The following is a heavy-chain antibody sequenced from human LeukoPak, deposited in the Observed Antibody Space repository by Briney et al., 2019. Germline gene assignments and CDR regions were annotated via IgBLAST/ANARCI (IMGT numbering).Heavy chain of an antibody. J-gene: IGHJ3*02. V-gene: IGHV3-33*01. CDR3: ARLGSIFAGDYIKDDAFDI. D-gene: IGHD4-17*01. CDR1: GFTFSSYG. CDR2: IWYDGSNK. Sequence: GRSLRLSCAASGFTFSSYGMHWVRQAPGKGLEWVAVIWYDGSNKYYADSVKGRFTISRDNSKNTLYLQMNSLRAEDTAVYYCARLGSIFAGDYIKDDAFDIWGQGTMVTVSS.